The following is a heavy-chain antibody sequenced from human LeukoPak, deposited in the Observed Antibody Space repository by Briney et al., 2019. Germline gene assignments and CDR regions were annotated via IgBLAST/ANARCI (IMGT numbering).Heavy chain of an antibody. V-gene: IGHV4-59*12. J-gene: IGHJ4*02. CDR2: IYYSGST. Sequence: PSETLSLTCTVSGGSISSYYWSWIRQPPGKGLEWIGYIYYSGSTNYNPSLKSRVTMSEDTSKNQFSLKLNSVNAADTAVYYCARDLSGWYRFDFWGQGTLVTVSA. CDR3: ARDLSGWYRFDF. CDR1: GGSISSYY. D-gene: IGHD6-19*01.